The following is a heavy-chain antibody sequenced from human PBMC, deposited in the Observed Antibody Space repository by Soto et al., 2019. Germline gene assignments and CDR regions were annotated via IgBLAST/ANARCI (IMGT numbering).Heavy chain of an antibody. J-gene: IGHJ6*02. CDR1: GGSISSGNYY. CDR2: IYYSGST. V-gene: IGHV4-31*03. Sequence: QVQLQESGPGLVKPSQTLSLTCTVSGGSISSGNYYWSWIRQHPGKGLEWIGYIYYSGSTYYNPSLKRRVTILVDTSKNPLSLKLSSVTVADTAVYYCARHNYDSSGTAVDVWGQGTTVTVSS. CDR3: ARHNYDSSGTAVDV. D-gene: IGHD3-22*01.